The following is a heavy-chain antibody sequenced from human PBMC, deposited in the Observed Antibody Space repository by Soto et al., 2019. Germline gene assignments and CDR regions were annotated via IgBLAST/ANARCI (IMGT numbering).Heavy chain of an antibody. Sequence: VKVSCKASGYTFTSSAVQWVRQARGQRLEWIGWIVVGSGNTNYAQKFQERVTITRDMSTSTAYMELSSLRSEDTAVYYCAARGDSTYDAFDIWGQGTMVTVSS. CDR2: IVVGSGNT. V-gene: IGHV1-58*01. J-gene: IGHJ3*02. D-gene: IGHD2-2*01. CDR1: GYTFTSSA. CDR3: AARGDSTYDAFDI.